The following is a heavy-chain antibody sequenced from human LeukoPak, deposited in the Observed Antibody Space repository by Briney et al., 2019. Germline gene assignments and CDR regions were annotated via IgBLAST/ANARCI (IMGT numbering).Heavy chain of an antibody. CDR3: ARVSDYDYEWYFDF. J-gene: IGHJ4*02. V-gene: IGHV4-31*03. D-gene: IGHD5-12*01. CDR1: GGSISSGGYY. CDR2: IYYGGST. Sequence: PSETLSLTCTVSGGSISSGGYYWSWIRQHSGKGLEWIGYIYYGGSTYYNPSLKSRVTISVDTSKNQFSLKLSSVTAADTAVYYCARVSDYDYEWYFDFWGQGALVTVSS.